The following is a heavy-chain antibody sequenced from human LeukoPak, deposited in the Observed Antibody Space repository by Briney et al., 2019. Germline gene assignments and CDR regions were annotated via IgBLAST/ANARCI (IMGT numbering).Heavy chain of an antibody. CDR1: GGSISSSSYY. Sequence: PSETLSLTCTVSGGSISSSSYYWGWIRQPPGKGLEWIGSLYYSGSTYYNPSLKSRVTISVDTSKNQFSLKLSSVTAADTAVYYCARLYSSGWYNYFDYRGQGTLVTVSS. CDR3: ARLYSSGWYNYFDY. V-gene: IGHV4-39*01. CDR2: LYYSGST. J-gene: IGHJ4*02. D-gene: IGHD6-19*01.